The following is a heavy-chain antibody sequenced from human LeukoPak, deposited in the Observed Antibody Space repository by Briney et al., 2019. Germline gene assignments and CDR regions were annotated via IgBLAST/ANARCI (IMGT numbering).Heavy chain of an antibody. J-gene: IGHJ4*02. CDR1: GGTFSSYA. CDR3: ARTYYDSSGYGI. Sequence: ASVKVSCKASGGTFSSYAISWVRQAPGQGLEWMGGIIPIFGTANYAQKVQDRVTMTTDTSTNTASMGLRSLRSDDTAVYYCARTYYDSSGYGIWGQGTLVTVSS. D-gene: IGHD3-22*01. V-gene: IGHV1-69*05. CDR2: IIPIFGTA.